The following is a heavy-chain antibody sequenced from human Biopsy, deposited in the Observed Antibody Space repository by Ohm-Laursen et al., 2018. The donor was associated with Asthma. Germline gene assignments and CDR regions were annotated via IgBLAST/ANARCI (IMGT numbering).Heavy chain of an antibody. J-gene: IGHJ4*02. CDR1: GGTFTTYS. V-gene: IGHV1-69*01. D-gene: IGHD3-22*01. CDR3: ASPLGDYYDSSGYYYASLGY. CDR2: IIPLIGTP. Sequence: SSVKVSCNASGGTFTTYSISWVRQAPGPGLVWMGGIIPLIGTPNYAQKFQGRVSITADASTNTAYMDLSSLRSEDTTVYYCASPLGDYYDSSGYYYASLGYWGLGTLVTVSS.